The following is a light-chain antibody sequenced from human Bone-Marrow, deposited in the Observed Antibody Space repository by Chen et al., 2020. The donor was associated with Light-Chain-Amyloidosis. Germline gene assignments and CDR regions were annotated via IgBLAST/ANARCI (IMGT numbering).Light chain of an antibody. CDR3: QQYYNYPYT. CDR2: KAS. Sequence: DIQMTQPPSTLSASVGNRGTIACRASHSFSSWLAWYQQKPGKAPKLRIYKASSLESGVPSRFSGSGSDTEFTLTISNLQPDDFATYYCQQYYNYPYTFGPGTKLEIK. J-gene: IGKJ2*01. CDR1: HSFSSW. V-gene: IGKV1-5*03.